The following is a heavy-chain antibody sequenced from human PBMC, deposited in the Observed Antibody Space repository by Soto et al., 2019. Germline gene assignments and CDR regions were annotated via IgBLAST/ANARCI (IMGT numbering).Heavy chain of an antibody. J-gene: IGHJ4*02. CDR3: ARHGSY. CDR2: IYYGGSS. CDR1: GVSMSSSSYY. Sequence: SETLSLTCTVSGVSMSSSSYYWGWFRQPPGKGLEWIGTIYYGGSSYSNPSLKSRVTISLDTSKNQFSLTLTSVTAADTAVYYCARHGSYWGQGTLVTVSS. V-gene: IGHV4-39*01.